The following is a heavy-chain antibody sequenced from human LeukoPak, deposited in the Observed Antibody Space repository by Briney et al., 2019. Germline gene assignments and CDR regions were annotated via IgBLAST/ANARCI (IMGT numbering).Heavy chain of an antibody. CDR3: ARHRKEVAAPRAPGDWFDP. V-gene: IGHV5-51*01. Sequence: GESLKISCKGSGYSFTSYWIGWVRQMPGKGLEWMGIIYPGDSDTRYSPSFQGQVTISADKSISTAYLQWSSLKASDTAMYYCARHRKEVAAPRAPGDWFDPWGQGTLVTVSS. D-gene: IGHD6-6*01. J-gene: IGHJ5*02. CDR1: GYSFTSYW. CDR2: IYPGDSDT.